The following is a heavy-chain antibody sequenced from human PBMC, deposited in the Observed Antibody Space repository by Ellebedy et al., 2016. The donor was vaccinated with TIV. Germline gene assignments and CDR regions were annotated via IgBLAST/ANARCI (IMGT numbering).Heavy chain of an antibody. J-gene: IGHJ4*02. D-gene: IGHD1-7*01. CDR3: ARGGNKWNYRSYFDY. CDR2: ISSSGSTI. Sequence: GESLKISCAASGFTFSEDYMSWIRQAPGKGLEWVSYISSSGSTIYYADSVKGRFTISRDNAKNSLYLQMNSLRADDTALYYCARGGNKWNYRSYFDYWGRGTLVTVSS. V-gene: IGHV3-11*04. CDR1: GFTFSEDY.